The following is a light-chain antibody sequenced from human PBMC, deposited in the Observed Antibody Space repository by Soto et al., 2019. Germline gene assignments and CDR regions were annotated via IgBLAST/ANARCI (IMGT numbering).Light chain of an antibody. J-gene: IGKJ1*01. CDR1: QGISSY. V-gene: IGKV1-8*01. CDR3: QQYYSYPRT. Sequence: AIRMTQSPSSLSASTGDRVTITCRASQGISSYLAWYQQKPGKAPKLLIYAASTLQSGVPSRFSRSGSGTDFTLTISCLQSEDFATYYYQQYYSYPRTFGQGTKLEIK. CDR2: AAS.